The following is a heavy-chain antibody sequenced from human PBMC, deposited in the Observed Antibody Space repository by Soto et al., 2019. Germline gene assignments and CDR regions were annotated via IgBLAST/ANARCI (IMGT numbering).Heavy chain of an antibody. J-gene: IGHJ3*02. CDR3: ALVPSSVYRFDAFDI. CDR1: GYSFTSYW. CDR2: IYPGDSDT. V-gene: IGHV5-51*01. Sequence: HGESLKISCKGSGYSFTSYWIAWVRQMPGKGLEWMGIIYPGDSDTRYSPSFQGQVTISADKSISTAYLQWSSLKASDTAMYYCALVPSSVYRFDAFDIWGQGTMVTVSS. D-gene: IGHD3-16*02.